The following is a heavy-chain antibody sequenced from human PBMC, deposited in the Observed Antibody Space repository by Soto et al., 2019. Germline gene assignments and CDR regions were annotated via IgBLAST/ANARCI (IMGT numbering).Heavy chain of an antibody. CDR1: GYTFTSYG. V-gene: IGHV1-18*04. Sequence: QVQLVQSGAEVKKPGASVRISCKASGYTFTSYGISWVRQAPGQGLEWMGWSSTYSGNTNHAHKFQDRVSMTTDTSTTTAFMELRSLRSDDTAVYYCARDGLSTRMVGWHLALWGRGTLVTVSS. CDR3: ARDGLSTRMVGWHLAL. D-gene: IGHD2-8*01. J-gene: IGHJ2*01. CDR2: SSTYSGNT.